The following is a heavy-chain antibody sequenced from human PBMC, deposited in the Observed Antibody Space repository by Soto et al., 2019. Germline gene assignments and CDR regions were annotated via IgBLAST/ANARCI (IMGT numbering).Heavy chain of an antibody. CDR2: IWYDGSNK. D-gene: IGHD1-26*01. CDR1: GFTFSSYG. V-gene: IGHV3-33*01. J-gene: IGHJ6*02. Sequence: GGSLRLSCAASGFTFSSYGMHWVRQAPGKGLEWVAVIWYDGSNKYYADSVKGRFTISRDNSKNTLYLQMNSLRAEDTAVYYCARHQWEPTNYYYGMDVWGQGTTVTVSS. CDR3: ARHQWEPTNYYYGMDV.